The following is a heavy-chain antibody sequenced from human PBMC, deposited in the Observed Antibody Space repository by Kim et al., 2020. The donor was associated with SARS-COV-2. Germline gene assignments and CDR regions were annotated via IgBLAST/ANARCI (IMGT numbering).Heavy chain of an antibody. J-gene: IGHJ4*02. CDR3: ARRGYFDS. V-gene: IGHV4-59*08. CDR2: IYGSGST. CDR1: GASISGYH. Sequence: SETLSLTCTVSGASISGYHRSWIRQSPEKPLEWIGKIYGSGSTSYNPSLKSRVTISVDTSKNQFSLKLDSVTAADTAVYYCARRGYFDSWGQGTLVTVSS.